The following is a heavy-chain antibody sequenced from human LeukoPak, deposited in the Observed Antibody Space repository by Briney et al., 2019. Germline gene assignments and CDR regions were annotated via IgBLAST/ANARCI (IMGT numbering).Heavy chain of an antibody. D-gene: IGHD5-18*01. CDR2: FYHSGST. CDR1: GYSISSGYY. Sequence: SETLSLTCTVSGYSISSGYYWGWIRQPPGKGLEWIGSFYHSGSTYYNPSLKSRVTISVDTSKNQFSLKLSSVTAADTAVYYCARFGQGIRRYYYYMDVWGKGTTVTVSS. J-gene: IGHJ6*03. CDR3: ARFGQGIRRYYYYMDV. V-gene: IGHV4-38-2*02.